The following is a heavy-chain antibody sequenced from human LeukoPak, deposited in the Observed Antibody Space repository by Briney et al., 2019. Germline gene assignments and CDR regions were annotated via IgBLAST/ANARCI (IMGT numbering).Heavy chain of an antibody. V-gene: IGHV4-61*05. CDR3: ARGGYYGSGNDFRFDP. Sequence: SETLSPTCTVSGGSISTSNYYWGWIRQSPGKGLECIGYIHYTGSTNYNPSLKSRVTISVETSKNQFSLKLKSVTAADTAVYYCARGGYYGSGNDFRFDPWGQGTLVTVSS. CDR1: GGSISTSNYY. D-gene: IGHD3-10*01. CDR2: IHYTGST. J-gene: IGHJ5*02.